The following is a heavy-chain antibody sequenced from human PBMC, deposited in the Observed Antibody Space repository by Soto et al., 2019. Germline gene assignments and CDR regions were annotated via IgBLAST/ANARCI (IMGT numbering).Heavy chain of an antibody. D-gene: IGHD6-13*01. CDR1: GYTFTNYG. V-gene: IGHV1-18*01. CDR2: INPYNGNT. Sequence: QVLLVQSGAAVKTPGASVKISCQASGYTFTNYGITWVRQTPGQGFEWMAWINPYNGNTNYAQNLQGRVTMTPDTSTSTVYMELRSLRSDDTAVYYCASVPAYSTRCSSDPGFDPWGQGTLVTVSS. J-gene: IGHJ5*02. CDR3: ASVPAYSTRCSSDPGFDP.